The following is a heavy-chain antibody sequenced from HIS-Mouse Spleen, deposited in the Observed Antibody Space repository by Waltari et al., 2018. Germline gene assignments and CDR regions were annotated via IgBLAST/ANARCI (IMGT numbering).Heavy chain of an antibody. Sequence: QVQLVQSGAEGKKPGASVTVSCKACGNTFTGYYMNWVRQAPGQGLEWMGWINPNSGGTNYAQKFQGRVTMTRDTSISTAYMELSRLRSDDTAVYYCARDREVDWYFDLWGRGTLVTVSS. CDR2: INPNSGGT. CDR1: GNTFTGYY. CDR3: ARDREVDWYFDL. D-gene: IGHD1-26*01. V-gene: IGHV1-2*02. J-gene: IGHJ2*01.